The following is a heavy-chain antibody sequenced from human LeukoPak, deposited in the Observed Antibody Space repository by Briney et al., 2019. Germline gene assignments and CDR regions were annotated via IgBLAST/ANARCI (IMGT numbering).Heavy chain of an antibody. V-gene: IGHV4-34*01. J-gene: IGHJ4*03. CDR3: ARGPTISETGYFDY. CDR1: GGSFSRYY. Sequence: SETLSLTCAVYGGSFSRYYWSWIRQSPGKGLEWIAEINHRGDTNYNPSAKSRVTISVDTSKNQFSLKVTSLTAADTAVYFCARGPTISETGYFDYWGRGTLVTVSS. D-gene: IGHD1-1*01. CDR2: INHRGDT.